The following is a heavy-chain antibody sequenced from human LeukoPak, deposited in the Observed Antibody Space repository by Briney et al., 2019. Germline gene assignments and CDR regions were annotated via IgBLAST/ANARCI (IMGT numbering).Heavy chain of an antibody. CDR1: GGSVSSGSYY. V-gene: IGHV4-61*01. CDR2: IYYSGST. Sequence: SETLSLTCTVSGGSVSSGSYYWSWIRQPPGKGLEWIGYIYYSGSTNYNPSLRSRVTISVDTSKNQFSLKLSSVTAADTAVYYCARELAELGYCSGGSCYSNWFDPWGQGTLVTVSS. D-gene: IGHD2-15*01. J-gene: IGHJ5*02. CDR3: ARELAELGYCSGGSCYSNWFDP.